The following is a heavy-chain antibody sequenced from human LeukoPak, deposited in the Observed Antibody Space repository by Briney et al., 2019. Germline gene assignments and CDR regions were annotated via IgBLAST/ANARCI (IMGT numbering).Heavy chain of an antibody. Sequence: GGSLRLSRAASAFTFSSYSMNWVRQAPGKGLEWVSAVSGSGGGTYYADSVKGRFTISRDNSKNTLYLQMNSLRAEDTAVYYCARDVSIAAAGCDYWGQGTLVTVSS. CDR3: ARDVSIAAAGCDY. CDR2: VSGSGGGT. CDR1: AFTFSSYS. D-gene: IGHD6-13*01. J-gene: IGHJ4*02. V-gene: IGHV3-23*01.